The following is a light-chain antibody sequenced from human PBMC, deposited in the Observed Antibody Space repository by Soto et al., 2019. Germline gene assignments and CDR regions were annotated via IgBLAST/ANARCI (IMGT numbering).Light chain of an antibody. V-gene: IGKV1-5*03. CDR3: QQYTNTNKPWM. Sequence: DIQMTQSPSTLSGSVGDRVTITCRASQTISSWLAWYQQKPGKAPKLLIYKASTLKSGVPSRFSGSGSGTEFTLTISSLQPDDSATYYCQQYTNTNKPWMFGQGTKVDIK. CDR1: QTISSW. J-gene: IGKJ1*01. CDR2: KAS.